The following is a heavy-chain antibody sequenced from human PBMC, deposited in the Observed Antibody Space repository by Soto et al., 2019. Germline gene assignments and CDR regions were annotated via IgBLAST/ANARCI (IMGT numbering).Heavy chain of an antibody. Sequence: QLQLVQSGAEVKKPGSSVKVSCMASGGTFNNFVISWVRQAPGQGLEWMGGISPIFHTTNYAQKFQGRVTITADESTTTAYMELSSLRSDDTAVYFCARDFYDSSGYYLKYFDNWGQGTLVTVSS. CDR3: ARDFYDSSGYYLKYFDN. CDR2: ISPIFHTT. D-gene: IGHD3-22*01. J-gene: IGHJ4*02. V-gene: IGHV1-69*01. CDR1: GGTFNNFV.